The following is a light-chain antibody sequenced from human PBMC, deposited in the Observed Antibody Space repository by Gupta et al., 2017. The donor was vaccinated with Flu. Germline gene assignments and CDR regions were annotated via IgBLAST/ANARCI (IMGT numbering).Light chain of an antibody. V-gene: IGKV3-11*01. Sequence: EIVLTQSPATLSLSPGERATLSCRASQSVTSSLAWYQQRPGQAPRLLTYGASSRATGIPARFSGSGSGTDFTLTISSLEPEDFAVYYCQQRTNWPITFGQGTRVEIK. J-gene: IGKJ5*01. CDR3: QQRTNWPIT. CDR1: QSVTSS. CDR2: GAS.